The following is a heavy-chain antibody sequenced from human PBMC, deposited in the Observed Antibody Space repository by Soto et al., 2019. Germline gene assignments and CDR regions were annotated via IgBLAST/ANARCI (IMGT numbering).Heavy chain of an antibody. Sequence: EVQLVESGGGLVQPGGSLRLSCAASGLIFSDYHIDWVRQAPGKGLGWVGRIRRKANSYTTEYAASVKGRFTISRDDSKNSLYLQTNSLKSEDTAVYYCAMLGGCSGGSSGMDVWGQGTTVTVSS. V-gene: IGHV3-72*01. CDR2: IRRKANSYTT. D-gene: IGHD2-15*01. CDR1: GLIFSDYH. CDR3: AMLGGCSGGSSGMDV. J-gene: IGHJ6*02.